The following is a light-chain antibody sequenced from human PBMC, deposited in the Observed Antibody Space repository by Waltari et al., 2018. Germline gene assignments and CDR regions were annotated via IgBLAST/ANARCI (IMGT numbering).Light chain of an antibody. Sequence: QSALTQPASVSASPGQSITISCTGSSSDVGGYNYVSWYQQHPDRAPKLLIYEVGCRPSGVSDRFSGSKSGNTAYLTISGLQAEDEADYYCSSYTSSITYVFGVGTKVTVL. V-gene: IGLV2-14*01. CDR1: SSDVGGYNY. CDR2: EVG. CDR3: SSYTSSITYV. J-gene: IGLJ1*01.